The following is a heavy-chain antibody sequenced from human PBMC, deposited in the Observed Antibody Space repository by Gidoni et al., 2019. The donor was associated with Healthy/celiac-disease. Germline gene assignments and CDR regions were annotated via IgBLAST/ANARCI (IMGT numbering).Heavy chain of an antibody. J-gene: IGHJ6*02. CDR2: INQSGST. V-gene: IGHV4-34*01. CDR1: GGSFSGYY. CDR3: ARGRNAWSYYYYGMDV. Sequence: QVQLQQWGAGLLKPSATLSLTCAVYGGSFSGYYWSWIRQPPGKGLEWIGEINQSGSTNYNPSPKRRVNISVDTSKNQFSLKLSSVTAADTAVYYCARGRNAWSYYYYGMDVWGQGTTVTVSS. D-gene: IGHD1-1*01.